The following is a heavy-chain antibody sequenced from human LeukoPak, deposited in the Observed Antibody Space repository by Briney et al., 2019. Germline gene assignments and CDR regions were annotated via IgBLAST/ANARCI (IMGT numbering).Heavy chain of an antibody. D-gene: IGHD2-2*02. CDR1: GGSISSYY. CDR2: IYTSGST. CDR3: ATRTLVVPAAIGDYWYFDL. J-gene: IGHJ2*01. Sequence: SETLSLTCTVSGGSISSYYWSWIRQPAGKGLEWIGRIYTSGSTNYNPSLKSRVTMSVDTSKNQFSLKLSSVTAADTAVYYCATRTLVVPAAIGDYWYFDLWGPGALVTVSS. V-gene: IGHV4-4*07.